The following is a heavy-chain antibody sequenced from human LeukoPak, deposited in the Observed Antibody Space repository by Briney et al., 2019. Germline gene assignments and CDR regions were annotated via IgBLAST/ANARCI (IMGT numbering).Heavy chain of an antibody. V-gene: IGHV4-34*01. CDR3: ARAGYYDSSGYPIGY. Sequence: SETLSLTCAVYGGSFSGYYWSWIRQPPGKGLEWIGEINHSGSTNYNPSLKSRVTISVDTSKNQFSLKLSSVTAADTAVYYCARAGYYDSSGYPIGYWGQGTLVTVSS. CDR2: INHSGST. J-gene: IGHJ4*02. CDR1: GGSFSGYY. D-gene: IGHD3-22*01.